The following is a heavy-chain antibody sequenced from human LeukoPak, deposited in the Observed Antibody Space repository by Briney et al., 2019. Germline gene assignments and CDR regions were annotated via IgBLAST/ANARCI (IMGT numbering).Heavy chain of an antibody. D-gene: IGHD2-15*01. CDR2: INHSGST. V-gene: IGHV4-34*01. Sequence: GSLRLSCAASGFTFSNAWMSWVRQAPGKGLEWIGEINHSGSTNYNPSLKSRVTISVDTSKNQFSLKLSSVTAADTAVYYCARGGIVVVVAANTNWFDPWGQGTLVTVSS. CDR3: ARGGIVVVVAANTNWFDP. CDR1: GFTFSNAW. J-gene: IGHJ5*02.